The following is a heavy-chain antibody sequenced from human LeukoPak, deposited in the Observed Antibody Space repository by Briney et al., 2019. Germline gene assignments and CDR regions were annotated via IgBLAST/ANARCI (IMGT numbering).Heavy chain of an antibody. CDR3: ARAFSRAVAGPNGDY. CDR1: GFTFSSYA. Sequence: GGSLRLSCAASGFTFSSYAMHWVRQAPGKGLEYVSAISSNGGSTYYANSVKGRFTISRDNSKNTLYLQMGSLRAEDMAVCYCARAFSRAVAGPNGDYWGQGTLVTVSS. V-gene: IGHV3-64*01. CDR2: ISSNGGST. J-gene: IGHJ4*02. D-gene: IGHD6-19*01.